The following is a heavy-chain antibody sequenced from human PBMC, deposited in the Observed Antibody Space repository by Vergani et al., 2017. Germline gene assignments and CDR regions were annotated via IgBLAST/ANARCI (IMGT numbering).Heavy chain of an antibody. CDR3: VKDAGSYENFFDS. V-gene: IGHV3-23*01. D-gene: IGHD1-26*01. CDR2: LTGGGGST. J-gene: IGHJ4*02. Sequence: EAQLLESGGSLKQPGGSVRLSCAASGFTFSTYAMHWVRQAPGKGLEWVSALTGGGGSTYYADSFKGRFIISRDKSRDTLYLQMNSLRPEDTATYYCVKDAGSYENFFDSWGQGTLVTVSS. CDR1: GFTFSTYA.